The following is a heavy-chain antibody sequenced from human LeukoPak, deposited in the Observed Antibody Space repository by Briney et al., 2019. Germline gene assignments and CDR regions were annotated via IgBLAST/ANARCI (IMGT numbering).Heavy chain of an antibody. CDR3: ARTDWLYYYYGMDV. D-gene: IGHD3-9*01. CDR1: GGSFSGYY. V-gene: IGHV4-34*01. Sequence: SETLSLTCAVYGGSFSGYYWSWIRQPPGKGLEWIGEINHSGSTNYNPSLKSRVTISVDTSKNQFSLKLSSVTAADTAVYYCARTDWLYYYYGMDVWGQGTTVTVSS. CDR2: INHSGST. J-gene: IGHJ6*02.